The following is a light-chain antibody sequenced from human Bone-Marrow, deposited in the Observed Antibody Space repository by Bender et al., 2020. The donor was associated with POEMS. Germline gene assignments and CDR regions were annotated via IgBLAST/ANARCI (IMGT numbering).Light chain of an antibody. CDR1: SSDIGSFDF. V-gene: IGLV2-23*02. J-gene: IGLJ2*01. Sequence: TQPPSVSVSPGQTARITCSGTSSDIGSFDFVSWYQQHPGKAPKFIIFEVSKWPSGVSDRFSGSKSGNTASLTISGLRSEDEADYYCSSYAGNSALGVFGGGTKVTVL. CDR3: SSYAGNSALGV. CDR2: EVS.